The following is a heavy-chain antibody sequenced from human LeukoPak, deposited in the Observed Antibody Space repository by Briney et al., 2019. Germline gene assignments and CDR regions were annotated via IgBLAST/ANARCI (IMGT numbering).Heavy chain of an antibody. CDR3: ARRSYYDSSAIFDY. Sequence: SETLSLTCTVSGGSISSSSYYWDWIRQPPGKGLEWIGSLYYSGSTYYNPSLKSRVTISVDTSKNQFSLKLSSVTAADTAVFYCARRSYYDSSAIFDYWGREPWSPSPQ. D-gene: IGHD3-22*01. V-gene: IGHV4-39*01. J-gene: IGHJ4*02. CDR2: LYYSGST. CDR1: GGSISSSSYY.